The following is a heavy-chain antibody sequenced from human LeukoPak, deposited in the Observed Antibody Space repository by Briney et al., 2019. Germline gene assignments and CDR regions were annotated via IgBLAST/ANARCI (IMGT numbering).Heavy chain of an antibody. CDR2: MKQDGSQK. CDR1: GFTFSRFW. CDR3: ASLARPVGWLYY. D-gene: IGHD6-6*01. V-gene: IGHV3-7*01. Sequence: GGSLRLSCAASGFTFSRFWMSWVRQAPGKGLEWVANMKQDGSQKYYVDSVKGRFTISRDNAKNSLYLQMTSLRAEDTAVYYCASLARPVGWLYYWGQGTLVTVSS. J-gene: IGHJ4*02.